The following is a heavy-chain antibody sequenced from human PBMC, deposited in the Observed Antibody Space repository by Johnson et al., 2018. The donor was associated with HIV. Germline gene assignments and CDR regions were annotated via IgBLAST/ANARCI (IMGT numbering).Heavy chain of an antibody. CDR1: GFSFSRYW. CDR2: IKQDGSEK. CDR3: ARAVADGWFSYDAFDI. D-gene: IGHD6-19*01. V-gene: IGHV3-7*05. J-gene: IGHJ3*02. Sequence: VQLVESGGGLVQPGGSLRLSCAASGFSFSRYWMSWVRQAPGKGLQWVANIKQDGSEKYYVDSVKGRFTISRDNAKNSLYQQMNSLRAEDTAVYYCARAVADGWFSYDAFDIWGQGTMVTVSS.